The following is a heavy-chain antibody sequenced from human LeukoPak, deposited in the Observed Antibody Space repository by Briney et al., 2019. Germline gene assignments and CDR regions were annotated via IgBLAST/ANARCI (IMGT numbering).Heavy chain of an antibody. Sequence: SETLSLTCAVSGYSISSGYYWGWIRQPPGQGLEWIGSIYHSGSTYYNPSLKSRVTISVDTSKNQFSLKLSSVTAADTAVYYCARYYDFWSGQTFDPWGQGTLVTVSS. J-gene: IGHJ5*02. V-gene: IGHV4-38-2*01. CDR2: IYHSGST. CDR3: ARYYDFWSGQTFDP. D-gene: IGHD3-3*01. CDR1: GYSISSGYY.